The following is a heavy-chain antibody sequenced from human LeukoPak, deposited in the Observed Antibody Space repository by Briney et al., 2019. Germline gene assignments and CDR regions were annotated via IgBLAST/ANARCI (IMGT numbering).Heavy chain of an antibody. CDR3: ARGPLGGESFDI. V-gene: IGHV4-4*07. D-gene: IGHD3-16*01. J-gene: IGHJ3*02. Sequence: PSETLSLTCTVSGGSLSNHYWNWIRNPAGTGLEYIGRIYHTGSTNYNPSLKSRVTLSVDTSNNQFSLNLTSVTAADTAVYYCARGPLGGESFDIWGQGTMVTVSS. CDR2: IYHTGST. CDR1: GGSLSNHY.